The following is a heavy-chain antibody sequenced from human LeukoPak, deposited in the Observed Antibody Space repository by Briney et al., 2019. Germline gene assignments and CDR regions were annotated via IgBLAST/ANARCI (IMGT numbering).Heavy chain of an antibody. CDR1: GYTFTSYA. CDR3: ARDGGNDYGDYRPADAFDI. J-gene: IGHJ3*02. CDR2: INTNTGNP. D-gene: IGHD4-17*01. V-gene: IGHV7-4-1*02. Sequence: ASVKVSCKASGYTFTSYAMNWVRQAPGQGLEWMGWINTNTGNPTYAQGFTGRFVFSLDTSVSTAYLQISSLRAEDTAVYYCARDGGNDYGDYRPADAFDIWGQGTMVTVSS.